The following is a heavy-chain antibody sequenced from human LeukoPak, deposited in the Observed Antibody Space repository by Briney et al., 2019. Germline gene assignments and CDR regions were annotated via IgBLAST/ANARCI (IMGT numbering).Heavy chain of an antibody. V-gene: IGHV1-8*01. D-gene: IGHD1-26*01. Sequence: ASVRVSCKSSGYTFSSYDINWVRQATGQGPEWMGWMNPNSGNTGYAQKFQGRVTMTRNIAISTAYLELSSLRSEDTAVYYCARAGGARKRYYFDYWGQGTLVTVSS. CDR3: ARAGGARKRYYFDY. CDR2: MNPNSGNT. CDR1: GYTFSSYD. J-gene: IGHJ4*02.